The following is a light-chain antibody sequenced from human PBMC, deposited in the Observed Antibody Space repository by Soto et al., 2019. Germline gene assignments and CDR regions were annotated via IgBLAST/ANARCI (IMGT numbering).Light chain of an antibody. CDR1: SSDIGGYDY. CDR2: EVS. V-gene: IGLV2-14*01. J-gene: IGLJ2*01. CDR3: TSYRRSSTLEVI. Sequence: QSALTQPVSVSGSPGQSITISCTGTSSDIGGYDYVSWYQKHPGKAPKLLMYEVSNRPSGVSIRFSGAKSGNTASLTSSGLQEEDEADYYCTSYRRSSTLEVIFGGGTQLTVL.